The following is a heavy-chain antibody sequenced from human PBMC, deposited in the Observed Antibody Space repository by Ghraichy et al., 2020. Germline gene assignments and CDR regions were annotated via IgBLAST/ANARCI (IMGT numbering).Heavy chain of an antibody. CDR3: ARRMAAAGDYYFDY. CDR1: GGSISSSSYY. V-gene: IGHV4-39*01. CDR2: IYYSGST. D-gene: IGHD6-13*01. Sequence: SETLSLTCTVSGGSISSSSYYWGWIRQPPGKGLEWFGSIYYSGSTYYHPSLNSRLTISVDTSKNQFSLKLSSVTAADTAVYYCARRMAAAGDYYFDYWGQGTLVTVSS. J-gene: IGHJ4*02.